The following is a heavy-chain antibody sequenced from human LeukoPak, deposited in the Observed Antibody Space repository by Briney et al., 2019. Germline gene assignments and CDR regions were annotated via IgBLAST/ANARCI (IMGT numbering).Heavy chain of an antibody. J-gene: IGHJ4*02. Sequence: PSETLSLTCTASGGSISTYYWSWLRQPPGKGLEWIGYIYYNGATDYNPSLRSRVTISVDTSKNEFSLKLSSVSAADTALYYCARRTVTNGWFRIDYWGQGSLVIVSS. V-gene: IGHV4-59*08. D-gene: IGHD6-19*01. CDR3: ARRTVTNGWFRIDY. CDR1: GGSISTYY. CDR2: IYYNGAT.